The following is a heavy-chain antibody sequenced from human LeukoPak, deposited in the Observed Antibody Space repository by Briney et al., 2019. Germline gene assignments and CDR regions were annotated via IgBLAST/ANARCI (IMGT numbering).Heavy chain of an antibody. D-gene: IGHD6-6*01. Sequence: GGSLRLSCAASGFTFSSYAMSWVRQAPGKGLEWVSAISGSGGSTYYADSVKGRFTTSRDNSKNTLYLQMNSLRAEDTAVYYCAKQLVSGGEYGMDVWGQGTTVTVSS. CDR1: GFTFSSYA. CDR2: ISGSGGST. J-gene: IGHJ6*02. V-gene: IGHV3-23*01. CDR3: AKQLVSGGEYGMDV.